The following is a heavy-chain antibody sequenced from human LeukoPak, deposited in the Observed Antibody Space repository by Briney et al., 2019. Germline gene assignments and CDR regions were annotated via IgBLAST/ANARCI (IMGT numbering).Heavy chain of an antibody. CDR2: IYYSGTT. CDR1: GGLISISTYY. Sequence: SETLSLTCTVSGGLISISTYYWGWIRQPPGKGLEWIGSIYYSGTTHYNPSLKSRVTIAVDTSKNQFSLKLISVTAADTAVYYCARQRQWLNLEYWGQGSLVTVSS. V-gene: IGHV4-39*07. D-gene: IGHD6-19*01. J-gene: IGHJ4*02. CDR3: ARQRQWLNLEY.